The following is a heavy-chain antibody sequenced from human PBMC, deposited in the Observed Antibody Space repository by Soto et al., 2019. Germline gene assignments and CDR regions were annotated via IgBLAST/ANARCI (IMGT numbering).Heavy chain of an antibody. CDR1: GYKFDSYG. CDR3: ARVYCPSPTCTPDFTFDY. V-gene: IGHV1-18*01. CDR2: ISAYNGKR. J-gene: IGHJ4*01. D-gene: IGHD2-15*01. Sequence: GASVKVSCKSSGYKFDSYGFSWVRQAPGQGLEWVGWISAYNGKRDFAQKFQDRVTMATDTSTNTAYMYLTSLRSDYTAVYFCARVYCPSPTCTPDFTFDYRG.